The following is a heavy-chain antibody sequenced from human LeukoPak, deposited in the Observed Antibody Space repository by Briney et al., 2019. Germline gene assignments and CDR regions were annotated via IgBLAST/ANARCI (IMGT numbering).Heavy chain of an antibody. CDR3: AKDGGVTGYYSRGYLDY. D-gene: IGHD3-9*01. CDR1: GFTFSSYE. J-gene: IGHJ4*02. V-gene: IGHV3-23*01. CDR2: ISGGGGTT. Sequence: PGGSLRLSCAASGFTFSSYEMNWVRQAPGKGLKWVSGISGGGGTTYYADSVKGRFTISRDNSRNTLYLQMSTLRDEDTAVYYCAKDGGVTGYYSRGYLDYWGQGTLVTISS.